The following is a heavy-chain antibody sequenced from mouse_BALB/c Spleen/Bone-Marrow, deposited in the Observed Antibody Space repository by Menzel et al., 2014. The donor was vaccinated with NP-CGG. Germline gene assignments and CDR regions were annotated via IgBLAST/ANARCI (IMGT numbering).Heavy chain of an antibody. D-gene: IGHD4-1*01. CDR3: ARWGKLGRGYFDV. V-gene: IGHV14-3*02. Sequence: EVQLQQSGAELVKPGASVKLSCTASGFNIKDTYMHWVKQRPEQGLEWIGRIDPANGNTKYDPKFQGKATITADTSSNTAYLQLSSLTSEDTAVYYCARWGKLGRGYFDVWGAGTADTVSS. J-gene: IGHJ1*01. CDR2: IDPANGNT. CDR1: GFNIKDTY.